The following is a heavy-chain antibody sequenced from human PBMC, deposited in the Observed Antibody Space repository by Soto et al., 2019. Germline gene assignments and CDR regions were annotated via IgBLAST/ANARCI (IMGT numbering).Heavy chain of an antibody. J-gene: IGHJ4*02. CDR1: GGTFSTFG. CDR2: IIPFFGTA. V-gene: IGHV1-69*01. CDR3: ARTAPIDDGDKYNYDF. D-gene: IGHD4-17*01. Sequence: QVQLVQSGAEVKKTGSSVKVSCKTSGGTFSTFGISWVRQAPVQGLEWMGGIIPFFGTAEYSQKFEDRITITADESTNTVYMDLRSLTSEDTAIYYCARTAPIDDGDKYNYDFWGQGALVTVSS.